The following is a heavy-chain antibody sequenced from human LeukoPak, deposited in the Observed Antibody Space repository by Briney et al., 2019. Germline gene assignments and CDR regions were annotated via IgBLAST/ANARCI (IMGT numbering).Heavy chain of an antibody. D-gene: IGHD5-12*01. CDR2: INHSGST. J-gene: IGHJ4*02. CDR1: GGSFSGYY. V-gene: IGHV4-34*01. Sequence: SETLSLTCAVYGGSFSGYYWSWLRQPPGKGLEWIGEINHSGSTNYNPSLKSRVTISVDTSKNQFSLKLSSVTAADTAVYYCARSYSGYDIVYYGRFRGPHLFDYWGQGTLVTVSS. CDR3: ARSYSGYDIVYYGRFRGPHLFDY.